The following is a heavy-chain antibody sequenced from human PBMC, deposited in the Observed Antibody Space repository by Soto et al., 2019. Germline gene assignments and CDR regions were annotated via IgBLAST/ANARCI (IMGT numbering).Heavy chain of an antibody. D-gene: IGHD6-13*01. Sequence: EVQLVESGGGLVQPGRSLRLSCAASGFTFDDYAMHWVRQAPGKGLEWVSGISWNSGSIGYADSVKGRFTISRDNAKNSLYLQMNILRAEDTALYYCAKDSSSSWYGPDYWGQGTLVTVSS. J-gene: IGHJ4*02. CDR1: GFTFDDYA. CDR3: AKDSSSSWYGPDY. V-gene: IGHV3-9*01. CDR2: ISWNSGSI.